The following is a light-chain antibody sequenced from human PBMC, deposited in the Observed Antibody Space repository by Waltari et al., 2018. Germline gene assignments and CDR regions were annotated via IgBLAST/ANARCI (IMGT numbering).Light chain of an antibody. CDR3: AAWDDSLSGPV. CDR1: SSNIESNY. Sequence: QSVLTQPPSASETPGPMVTISCSGSSSNIESNYVYWYQQTPGTAPKLLIYSNNERPSGVPDRFSGSKSGTSASLAISGLRSEDEADYYCAAWDDSLSGPVFGGGTKLTVL. CDR2: SNN. J-gene: IGLJ2*01. V-gene: IGLV1-47*02.